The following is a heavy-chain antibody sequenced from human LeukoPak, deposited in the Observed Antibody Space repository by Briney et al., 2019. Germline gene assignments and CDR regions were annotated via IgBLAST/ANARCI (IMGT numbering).Heavy chain of an antibody. V-gene: IGHV6-1*01. J-gene: IGHJ4*02. D-gene: IGHD5-18*01. CDR1: GDSVSINSAA. Sequence: SPTLSLTFAISGDSVSINSAAWNWIRQSPSRGLEWLGRTYQRSNWYNDYAVSVKGRITINPDTSKNQFSLQLDSVTPEDTAVYYCVIQPDERPASFDYWGQGTLVTVSS. CDR2: TYQRSNWYN. CDR3: VIQPDERPASFDY.